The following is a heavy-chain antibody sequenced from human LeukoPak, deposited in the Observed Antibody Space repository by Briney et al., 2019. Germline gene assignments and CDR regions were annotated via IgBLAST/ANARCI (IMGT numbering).Heavy chain of an antibody. CDR2: IYYSGST. Sequence: SETLSLTCTVSGGSISSSTYYWGWIRQPPGKGLEWIGNIYYSGSTYYNPSLKSRVTISVDTSKNRFSLKLSSVTAADTAVYYCARRGIKLATIRHFDYWGQGTLVTVSS. CDR1: GGSISSSTYY. J-gene: IGHJ4*02. CDR3: ARRGIKLATIRHFDY. V-gene: IGHV4-39*07. D-gene: IGHD5-24*01.